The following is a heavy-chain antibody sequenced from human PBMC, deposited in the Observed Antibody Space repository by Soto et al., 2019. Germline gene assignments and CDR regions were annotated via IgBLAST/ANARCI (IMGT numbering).Heavy chain of an antibody. CDR1: GFXFSSYA. D-gene: IGHD2-21*02. CDR3: AKDMIPIFPYCGGDCYSTDAFDI. Sequence: PGGSLRLSCAASGFXFSSYAMSWVRQAPEKKLEKVSAISGSDGSTYYADSVKGRFTISRDNSKNTLYLQMNSLRAEDTAVYYCAKDMIPIFPYCGGDCYSTDAFDIWGQGTMVTVSS. J-gene: IGHJ3*02. V-gene: IGHV3-23*01. CDR2: ISGSDGST.